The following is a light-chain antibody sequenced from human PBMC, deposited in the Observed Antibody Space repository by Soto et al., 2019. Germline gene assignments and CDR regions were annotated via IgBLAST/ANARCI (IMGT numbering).Light chain of an antibody. J-gene: IGKJ2*01. CDR3: QQYYSTPHT. CDR1: QSVLYSSNNKNH. CDR2: WAS. Sequence: DIVMTQSPDSLAVSLGERATINCKSSQSVLYSSNNKNHLAWYQQKPGQPPKLLIYWASTRESGVPDRFSGSWSGTDFTLTISSLQAEDVAVYYCQQYYSTPHTFGQGTKLEIK. V-gene: IGKV4-1*01.